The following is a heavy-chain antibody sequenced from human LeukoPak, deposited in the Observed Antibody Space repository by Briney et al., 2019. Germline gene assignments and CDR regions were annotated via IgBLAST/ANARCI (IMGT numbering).Heavy chain of an antibody. D-gene: IGHD2-2*01. Sequence: GGSLRLSCAASGFTFSSYAMSWVRQAPGKGLEWVSSISSSSSHIYYADSVKGRFTISRDNAKNSLYLQMNSLRAEDTAVYYCARYQISWTEKSFDYWGQGTLVTVSS. V-gene: IGHV3-21*01. CDR3: ARYQISWTEKSFDY. J-gene: IGHJ4*02. CDR2: ISSSSSHI. CDR1: GFTFSSYA.